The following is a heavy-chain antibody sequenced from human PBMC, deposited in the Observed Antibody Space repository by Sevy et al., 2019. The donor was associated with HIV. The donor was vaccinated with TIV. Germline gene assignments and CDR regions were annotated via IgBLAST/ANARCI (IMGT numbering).Heavy chain of an antibody. V-gene: IGHV3-9*01. J-gene: IGHJ4*02. CDR1: GFTFDDYA. CDR2: LSRHSGTI. CDR3: VKDKVDGDSGYGLFDF. D-gene: IGHD5-12*01. Sequence: GGSLRLSCAASGFTFDDYAMHWVRQAPGKGLEWVSGLSRHSGTIGYADSVKGRFPISRDNASNSLYLQMNSLRAEDTASYYCVKDKVDGDSGYGLFDFWGQGTLVTVSS.